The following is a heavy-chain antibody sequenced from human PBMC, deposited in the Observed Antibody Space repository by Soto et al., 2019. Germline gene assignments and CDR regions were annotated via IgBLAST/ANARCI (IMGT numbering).Heavy chain of an antibody. CDR1: GFTFSTYW. V-gene: IGHV3-7*01. Sequence: EVQLVESGGDLVQPGGSLRLSCAASGFTFSTYWMTWVRQAPGRGLEWVANIRKDASVIHYADSVEGRFTISRDNAKKSLYLPMSSLRAEGTAVYFCARDLSPADGNRFYDAFDIWGQGTVVTVSS. CDR3: ARDLSPADGNRFYDAFDI. D-gene: IGHD2-2*01. CDR2: IRKDASVI. J-gene: IGHJ3*02.